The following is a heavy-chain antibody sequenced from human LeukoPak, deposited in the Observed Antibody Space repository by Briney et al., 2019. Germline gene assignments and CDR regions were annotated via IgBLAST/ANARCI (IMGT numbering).Heavy chain of an antibody. CDR1: GFTFSSYA. D-gene: IGHD3-9*01. CDR3: ATLYDILTGYPSRVDY. Sequence: GGSLRLSCAASGFTFSSYAMHWIRQAPGKGLEWVAVISYDGSNKYYADSVKGRFTISRDNSKNTLYLQMNSLRAEDTAVYYCATLYDILTGYPSRVDYWGQGTLVTVSS. V-gene: IGHV3-30-3*01. J-gene: IGHJ4*02. CDR2: ISYDGSNK.